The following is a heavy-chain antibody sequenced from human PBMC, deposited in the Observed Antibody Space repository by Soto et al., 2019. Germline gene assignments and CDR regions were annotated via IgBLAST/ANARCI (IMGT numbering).Heavy chain of an antibody. Sequence: GSLRLSCAASGFTFSNYEMNWVRQAPGKGLEWVSYISSSGSTIYYADSVKGPFTISRDNAKNSLYLQMNSLRAEDTAVYYCARARAGDYVLDYWGQGTLVTVSS. CDR1: GFTFSNYE. V-gene: IGHV3-48*03. CDR2: ISSSGSTI. J-gene: IGHJ4*02. D-gene: IGHD4-17*01. CDR3: ARARAGDYVLDY.